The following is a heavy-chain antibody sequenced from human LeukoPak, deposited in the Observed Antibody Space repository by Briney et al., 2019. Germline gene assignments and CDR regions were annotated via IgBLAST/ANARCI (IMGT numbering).Heavy chain of an antibody. CDR1: GGTFSSYA. Sequence: SVKVSCKASGGTFSSYAISWVRQAPGQGLEWMGGIIPIFGTANYAQKFQGRVTITTDESTSTAYMELSSLRSEDTAVYYCARVGQPVSDAFDIWGQGTMVTVSS. CDR3: ARVGQPVSDAFDI. D-gene: IGHD6-13*01. CDR2: IIPIFGTA. V-gene: IGHV1-69*05. J-gene: IGHJ3*02.